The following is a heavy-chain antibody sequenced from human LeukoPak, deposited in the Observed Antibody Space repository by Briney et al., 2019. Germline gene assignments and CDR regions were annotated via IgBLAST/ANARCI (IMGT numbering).Heavy chain of an antibody. CDR1: GGTFSNYA. V-gene: IGHV1-69*05. D-gene: IGHD4-11*01. J-gene: IGHJ6*03. CDR2: IIPMFGTT. CDR3: ASVTVTTWAPDGHMDV. Sequence: VASVKVSCKASGGTFSNYAISWVRQAPGQGLEWMGRIIPMFGTTNYAQKFQGGVTITTDESTGTAYMEVSSLRIEDTAVYYCASVTVTTWAPDGHMDVWGKGTTVTVSS.